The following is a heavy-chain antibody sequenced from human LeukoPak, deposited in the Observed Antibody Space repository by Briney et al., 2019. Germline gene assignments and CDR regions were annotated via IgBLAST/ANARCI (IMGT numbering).Heavy chain of an antibody. CDR1: GFTVSSNY. D-gene: IGHD5-18*01. J-gene: IGHJ4*02. Sequence: GGSLRLSCAASGFTVSSNYMNWVRQAPGKGLEWVSVIYDGGSTDYADSVKGRFTISRDNSKNMLYLQMNSLRAEDTAVYYCARGYSYGYVRYWGQGTLVTVSS. CDR3: ARGYSYGYVRY. V-gene: IGHV3-66*01. CDR2: IYDGGST.